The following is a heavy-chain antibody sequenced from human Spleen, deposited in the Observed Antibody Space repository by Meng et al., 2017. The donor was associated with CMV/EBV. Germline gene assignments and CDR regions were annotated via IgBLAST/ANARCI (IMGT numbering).Heavy chain of an antibody. J-gene: IGHJ2*01. Sequence: GVSQAPGKGLEWVSGISGSDGSTDYVSGSDGSTYYADSVKGRFSISRDNAKNSLYLQMSSLRAEDTAVYYCARDLRGRYSEYWYFDLWGRGTLVTVSS. CDR2: GISGSDGSTDYVSGSDGST. CDR3: ARDLRGRYSEYWYFDL. D-gene: IGHD1-26*01. V-gene: IGHV3-11*04.